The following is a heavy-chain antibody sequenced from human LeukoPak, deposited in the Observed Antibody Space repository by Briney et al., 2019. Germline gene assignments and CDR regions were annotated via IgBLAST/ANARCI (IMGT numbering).Heavy chain of an antibody. J-gene: IGHJ4*02. D-gene: IGHD2-21*02. V-gene: IGHV3-48*04. CDR3: AREKANCGGDCLDY. CDR2: ISSTITTT. CDR1: GFTLSSYS. Sequence: PGGSLRLSCAASGFTLSSYSMNWVRQAPGEGLEWVSYISSTITTTYSADSVKGRVTISRDNAENAMYLQLNSLRAEDTAVYYCAREKANCGGDCLDYWGQGTLVTVSS.